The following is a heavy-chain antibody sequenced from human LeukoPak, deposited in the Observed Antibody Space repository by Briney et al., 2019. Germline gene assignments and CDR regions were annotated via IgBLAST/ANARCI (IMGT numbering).Heavy chain of an antibody. D-gene: IGHD3-10*01. Sequence: GGSLRLSCAASGFTFSSNGMRWDRQAQGKGLEWVSAISGGGGNTYYADYVRGPFTIARYNTKNTLYLQMNSLRAEDTAVYYCAKYFASGSYYKLPHWGQGTLVTVPS. J-gene: IGHJ1*01. V-gene: IGHV3-23*01. CDR2: ISGGGGNT. CDR3: AKYFASGSYYKLPH. CDR1: GFTFSSNG.